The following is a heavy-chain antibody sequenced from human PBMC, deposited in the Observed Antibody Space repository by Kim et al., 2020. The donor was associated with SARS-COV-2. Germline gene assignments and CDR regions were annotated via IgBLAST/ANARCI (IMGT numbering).Heavy chain of an antibody. V-gene: IGHV4-34*01. D-gene: IGHD1-20*01. J-gene: IGHJ4*02. CDR3: ARDLGITGTRWHDY. Sequence: PSIKSRVTNSVDTYKNQSSLRLSSVTAADTAVYYCARDLGITGTRWHDYWGQGTLVTVSS.